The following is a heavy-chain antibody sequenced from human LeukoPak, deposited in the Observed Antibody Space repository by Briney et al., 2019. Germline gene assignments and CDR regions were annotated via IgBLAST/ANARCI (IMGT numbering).Heavy chain of an antibody. CDR3: AKGKAAGAVDWFDP. CDR1: GFTFSNYA. J-gene: IGHJ5*02. Sequence: PGGSLRLSCAASGFTFSNYAMMWVRQAPGKGLEWVSSITGGGDTYYLDSLKGRFTVSRDNSKNTLYLQINSLTADDTALYYCAKGKAAGAVDWFDPWGQGTLVAVSS. V-gene: IGHV3-23*01. D-gene: IGHD6-13*01. CDR2: ITGGGDT.